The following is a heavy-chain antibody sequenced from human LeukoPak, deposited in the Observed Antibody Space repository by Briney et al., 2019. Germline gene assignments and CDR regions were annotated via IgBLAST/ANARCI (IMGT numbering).Heavy chain of an antibody. CDR1: GFTFSTYG. CDR2: IYSGGTT. V-gene: IGHV3-66*01. CDR3: ARAKYSGTYYDY. Sequence: GGSLRLSCAGSGFTFSTYGMHWVRQAPGKGLEWVSVIYSGGTTYYADSVKGRFTISRDNSKNTLYLQMNSLRAEDTAVYYCARAKYSGTYYDYWGQGTLVTVSS. J-gene: IGHJ4*02. D-gene: IGHD1-26*01.